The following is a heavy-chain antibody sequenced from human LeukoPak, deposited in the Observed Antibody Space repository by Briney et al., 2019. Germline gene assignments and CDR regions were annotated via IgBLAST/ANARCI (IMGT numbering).Heavy chain of an antibody. CDR3: ARDRDVLRFLEWLEYYFDY. V-gene: IGHV3-21*01. Sequence: GGSLRLSCAASGFTFSNYSMNWVRQAPGKGLEWVSSISSRSSYIFYADSVKGRFTISRDNAKNSLYLQMNSLRAEDTAVYYCARDRDVLRFLEWLEYYFDYWGQGTLVTVSS. CDR1: GFTFSNYS. J-gene: IGHJ4*02. CDR2: ISSRSSYI. D-gene: IGHD3-3*01.